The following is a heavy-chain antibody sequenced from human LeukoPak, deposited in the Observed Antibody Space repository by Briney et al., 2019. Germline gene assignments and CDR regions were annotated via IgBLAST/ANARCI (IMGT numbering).Heavy chain of an antibody. Sequence: SETLSLTCTVSGGSISSGDYYWSWIRQPPGKGLEWIGYIYYSGSTYYNPSLKSRVTISVDTSKNQFSLKLSSVTAADTAVYYCARGNPPYCGGDCYPFSFDYWGQGTLVTVSS. J-gene: IGHJ4*02. CDR3: ARGNPPYCGGDCYPFSFDY. V-gene: IGHV4-30-4*01. CDR2: IYYSGST. CDR1: GGSISSGDYY. D-gene: IGHD2-21*02.